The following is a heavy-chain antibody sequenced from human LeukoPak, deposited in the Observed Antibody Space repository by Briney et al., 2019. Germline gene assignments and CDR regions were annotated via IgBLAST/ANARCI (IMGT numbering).Heavy chain of an antibody. Sequence: SETLSLTCTVSGGSISTNYWSWIRQPPGKGLECIGNIYYSGSTNYNPSLKSRVTISVDTSKNQLSLKLSSVTAADTAVYYCARGYGSGWYFDYWGQGTLVTVSS. CDR3: ARGYGSGWYFDY. CDR1: GGSISTNY. CDR2: IYYSGST. D-gene: IGHD6-19*01. J-gene: IGHJ4*02. V-gene: IGHV4-59*01.